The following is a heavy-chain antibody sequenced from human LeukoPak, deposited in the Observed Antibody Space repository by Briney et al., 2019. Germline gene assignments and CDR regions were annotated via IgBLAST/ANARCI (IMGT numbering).Heavy chain of an antibody. V-gene: IGHV3-21*01. Sequence: PGGSLRLSCAASGFTFSSYSMNWVRQAPGKGLQWVSSITSSSSYIYYADSVKGRFTISRDNAKNSLYLQMNSLRAEDTAVYYCAREGEWELLALDYWGQATLVTVSS. D-gene: IGHD1-26*01. J-gene: IGHJ4*02. CDR2: ITSSSSYI. CDR1: GFTFSSYS. CDR3: AREGEWELLALDY.